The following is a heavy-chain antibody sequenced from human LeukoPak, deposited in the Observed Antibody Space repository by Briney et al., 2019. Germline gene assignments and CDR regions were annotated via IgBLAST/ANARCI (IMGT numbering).Heavy chain of an antibody. CDR3: AKDPDPERSIAAPHWFDP. D-gene: IGHD6-6*01. V-gene: IGHV3-7*01. CDR1: GFTFSSYW. Sequence: PGGSLRLSCAASGFTFSSYWMSWVRQAPGKGLEWVANIKQDGSEKYYVDSVKGRFTISRDNSKNTLYLQMNSLRAEDTAVYYCAKDPDPERSIAAPHWFDPWGQGTLVTVSS. J-gene: IGHJ5*02. CDR2: IKQDGSEK.